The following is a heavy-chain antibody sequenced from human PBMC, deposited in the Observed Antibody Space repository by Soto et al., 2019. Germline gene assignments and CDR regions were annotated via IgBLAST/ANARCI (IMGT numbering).Heavy chain of an antibody. J-gene: IGHJ5*02. CDR2: INHSGST. V-gene: IGHV4-34*01. CDR3: ARGSRRRRAGTVYNWFDP. Sequence: PSETLSLTCAVYGGSFSGYYWSWIRQPPGKGLEWIGEINHSGSTNYNPSLKSRVTISVDTSKNQFSLKLSSVTAADTAVYYCARGSRRRRAGTVYNWFDPWGEGTLVTGSS. CDR1: GGSFSGYY. D-gene: IGHD3-10*01.